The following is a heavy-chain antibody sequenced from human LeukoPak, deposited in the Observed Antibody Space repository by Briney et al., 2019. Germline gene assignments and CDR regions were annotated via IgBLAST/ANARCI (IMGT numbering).Heavy chain of an antibody. D-gene: IGHD4-17*01. CDR3: ARDKEVYAVTTPFGY. J-gene: IGHJ4*02. CDR2: ISYDGSNK. V-gene: IGHV3-30*03. Sequence: QPGRSLRLSCAASGFTFRSYGMHWVRQAPGKGLEWVAVISYDGSNKYYADSVKGRFTISRDNAKNSLYLQMNSLRAEDTAVYYCARDKEVYAVTTPFGYWGQGTLVTVSS. CDR1: GFTFRSYG.